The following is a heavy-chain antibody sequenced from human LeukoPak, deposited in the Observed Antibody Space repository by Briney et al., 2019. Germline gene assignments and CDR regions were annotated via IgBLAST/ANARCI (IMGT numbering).Heavy chain of an antibody. Sequence: GRSLRLSCAASGFTFSSYGMHWVRQAPGKGLEWVAVISYDGSNKYYADSVKGRFTISRDNSKNTLYLQMNSLRAEDTAVYYCRSTMVRGVISNAFDIWGQGTMVTVSS. J-gene: IGHJ3*02. CDR3: RSTMVRGVISNAFDI. D-gene: IGHD3-10*01. CDR1: GFTFSSYG. CDR2: ISYDGSNK. V-gene: IGHV3-30*03.